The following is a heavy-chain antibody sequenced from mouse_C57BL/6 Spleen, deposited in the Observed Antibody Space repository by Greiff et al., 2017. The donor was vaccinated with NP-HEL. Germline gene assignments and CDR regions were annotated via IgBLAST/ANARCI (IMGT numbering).Heavy chain of an antibody. J-gene: IGHJ2*01. Sequence: VQLQQSGAELVRPGASVKLSCTASGFNIKDDYMHWVKQRPEQGLEWIGWIDPENGDTEYASKFQGKATITADTSSNTAYLQLSSLTSEDTAVYYCTTDEYYGSSYYFDYWGQGTTLTVSS. CDR3: TTDEYYGSSYYFDY. D-gene: IGHD1-1*01. CDR1: GFNIKDDY. CDR2: IDPENGDT. V-gene: IGHV14-4*01.